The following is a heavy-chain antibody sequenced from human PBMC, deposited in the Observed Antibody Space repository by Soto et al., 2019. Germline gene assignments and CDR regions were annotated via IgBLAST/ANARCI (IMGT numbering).Heavy chain of an antibody. CDR1: EYNFGGYL. CDR3: ARGGVSTRTFDF. J-gene: IGHJ4*02. Sequence: GESLKISCKGSEYNFGGYLLAWVRPMPGKGLGLMGIIHPSGSDTRYRPSFQGQVTISADKSISSAYLQWSSMRASDTAMYYCARGGVSTRTFDFWGQGTPVTVSS. V-gene: IGHV5-51*01. D-gene: IGHD3-3*01. CDR2: IHPSGSDT.